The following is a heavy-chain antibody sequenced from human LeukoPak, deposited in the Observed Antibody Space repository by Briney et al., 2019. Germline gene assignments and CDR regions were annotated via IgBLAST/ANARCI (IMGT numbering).Heavy chain of an antibody. CDR2: IYTSGST. CDR3: AREGTYYYDSSGPWWFDP. Sequence: SETLSLTCTVSGGSIGSYYWSWIRQPAGKGLECIGRIYTSGSTNYNPSLKSRVTMSVDTSKNQFSLKLSSVTAADTAVYYCAREGTYYYDSSGPWWFDPWGQGTLVTVSS. CDR1: GGSIGSYY. V-gene: IGHV4-4*07. J-gene: IGHJ5*02. D-gene: IGHD3-22*01.